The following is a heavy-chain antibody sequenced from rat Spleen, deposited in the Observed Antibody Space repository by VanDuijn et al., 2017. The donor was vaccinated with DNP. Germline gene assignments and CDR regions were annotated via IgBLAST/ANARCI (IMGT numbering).Heavy chain of an antibody. CDR3: ARLPITTVADY. D-gene: IGHD1-1*01. V-gene: IGHV5-22*01. Sequence: EVQLVESDGGLVQPGRSLKLSCAVSGFTFSDYYMAWVRQAPKKGLAWVASISYEGSNTYSGDSVKGRFTISRDNAKSTLYLQMNSLRSEDTATYYCARLPITTVADYWGQGVMVTVSS. J-gene: IGHJ2*01. CDR1: GFTFSDYY. CDR2: ISYEGSNT.